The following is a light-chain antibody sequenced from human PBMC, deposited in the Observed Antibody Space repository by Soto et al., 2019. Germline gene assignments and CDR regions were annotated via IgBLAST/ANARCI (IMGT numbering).Light chain of an antibody. Sequence: QSALTQPASVSGSPGQSITISCAGTSSDVGRYNYVSWYQQHPGKAPKLIIYDVTNRPSGVSNRFSGSKSANTASLTISGLQAEDEADYYCSSYTSSSTRVFGGGTKLTVL. V-gene: IGLV2-14*01. CDR3: SSYTSSSTRV. CDR1: SSDVGRYNY. J-gene: IGLJ2*01. CDR2: DVT.